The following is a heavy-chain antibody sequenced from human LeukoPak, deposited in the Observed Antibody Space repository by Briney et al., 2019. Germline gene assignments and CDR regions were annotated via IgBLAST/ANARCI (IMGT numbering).Heavy chain of an antibody. Sequence: PSETLSLTCGVSGTSFTSYYWSWIRQTPGKGLEWIGEVNHSGYTNMNPSPKRRVTISVDTSKDQFSLMMTSVTAADTAVYFCARMTTGHDYWGQGILVTVSS. CDR1: GTSFTSYY. CDR2: VNHSGYT. D-gene: IGHD4-17*01. V-gene: IGHV4-34*01. CDR3: ARMTTGHDY. J-gene: IGHJ4*02.